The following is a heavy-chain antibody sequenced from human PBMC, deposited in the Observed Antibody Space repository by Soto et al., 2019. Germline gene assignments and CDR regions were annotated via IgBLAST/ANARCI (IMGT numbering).Heavy chain of an antibody. Sequence: EVQLVESGGGLVKPGGSLRLSCAASGFTFSSYSMNWVRQAPGKGLEWVSSISSSSSYIYYADSVKGRFTISRDNAKNSLYLQMNSLRAEDTAVYYCARVFNDFWSGYYDYYYYYYMDVWGKGTTVTVSS. CDR3: ARVFNDFWSGYYDYYYYYYMDV. J-gene: IGHJ6*03. CDR1: GFTFSSYS. CDR2: ISSSSSYI. V-gene: IGHV3-21*01. D-gene: IGHD3-3*01.